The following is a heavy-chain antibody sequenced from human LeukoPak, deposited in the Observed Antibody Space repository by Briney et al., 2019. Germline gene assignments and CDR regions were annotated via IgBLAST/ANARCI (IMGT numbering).Heavy chain of an antibody. CDR1: GGSISSYY. V-gene: IGHV4-59*01. CDR3: ASVRDSYGYVVS. J-gene: IGHJ5*02. CDR2: IYYSGST. D-gene: IGHD5-18*01. Sequence: SETLSLTCTVPGGSISSYYWSWIRKPPGKGLGGIGYIYYSGSTNYNPSLNSRVTISVDTSKNQFSLKLSSVTAADTAVYYCASVRDSYGYVVSWGQGTLVTVSS.